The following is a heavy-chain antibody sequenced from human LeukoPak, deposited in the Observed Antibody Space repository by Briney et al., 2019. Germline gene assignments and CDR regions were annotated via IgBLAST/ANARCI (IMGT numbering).Heavy chain of an antibody. V-gene: IGHV1-18*04. CDR1: GYTFTGYY. D-gene: IGHD3-22*01. CDR3: ARDESYYYDSSGGGTTFDY. J-gene: IGHJ4*02. Sequence: ASVKVSCKASGYTFTGYYMHWVRQAPGQGLEWMGWISAYNGNTNYAQKLQGRVTMTTDTSTSTAYMELRSLRSDDTAVYYCARDESYYYDSSGGGTTFDYWGQGTLVTVSS. CDR2: ISAYNGNT.